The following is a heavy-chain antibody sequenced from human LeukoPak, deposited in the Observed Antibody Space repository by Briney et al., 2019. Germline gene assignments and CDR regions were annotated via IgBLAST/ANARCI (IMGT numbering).Heavy chain of an antibody. V-gene: IGHV1-18*01. J-gene: IGHJ1*01. CDR1: GYTFTSYG. Sequence: ASVKVSCKASGYTFTSYGISWVRQAPGQGLEWMGWISAYNGNTNYAQKLQGRVTMTTDTSTSTAYMELSSLRSEDTAVYYCARGGWSIAVARTRYFQHWGQGTLVTVSS. CDR2: ISAYNGNT. CDR3: ARGGWSIAVARTRYFQH. D-gene: IGHD6-19*01.